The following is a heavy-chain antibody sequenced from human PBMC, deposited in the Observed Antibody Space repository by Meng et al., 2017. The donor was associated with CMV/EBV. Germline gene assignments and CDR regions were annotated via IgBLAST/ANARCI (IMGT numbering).Heavy chain of an antibody. V-gene: IGHV3-53*01. J-gene: IGHJ4*02. CDR3: AREVVPDY. D-gene: IGHD2-2*01. CDR2: IYSDGST. CDR1: GFSVSSNY. Sequence: GGSLRLSCAASGFSVSSNYMNWARQAPGKGLEWVSGIYSDGSTYYADSVKGRFTISRDNSKNTVYLQMNSLRAEDTAVYYCAREVVPDYWGQGTLVTVSS.